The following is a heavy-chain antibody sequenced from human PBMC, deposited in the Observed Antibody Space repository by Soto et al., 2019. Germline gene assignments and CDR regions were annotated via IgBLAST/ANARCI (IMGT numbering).Heavy chain of an antibody. CDR3: AKAVPPFVVVTASDY. J-gene: IGHJ4*02. Sequence: QVQLVESGGGVVQPGRSLRLSCAASGFTFRNFGMHWVRQAPGKGLEWVAVISYDGTNKYDADSVKARFTISRDNPKNTLYLQINSLRAEDTAVYYCAKAVPPFVVVTASDYWGQGTLVTVSS. D-gene: IGHD2-21*02. CDR2: ISYDGTNK. V-gene: IGHV3-30*18. CDR1: GFTFRNFG.